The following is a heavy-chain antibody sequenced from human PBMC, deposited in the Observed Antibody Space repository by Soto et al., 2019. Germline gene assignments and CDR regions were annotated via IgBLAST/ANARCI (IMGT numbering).Heavy chain of an antibody. V-gene: IGHV1-69*02. D-gene: IGHD3-10*01. J-gene: IGHJ4*02. CDR1: GDTFPFYP. CDR3: ASSYGSGYRAFDY. CDR2: INPILSMS. Sequence: QVQLVQSGAEVKRPGSSVKVSCKASGDTFPFYPINWVRQAPGLGLEWMGRINPILSMSNYAQRFQGRVTMTADKSTSTAYMELSSLRSEDTAIYYCASSYGSGYRAFDYWGQGALVTVSS.